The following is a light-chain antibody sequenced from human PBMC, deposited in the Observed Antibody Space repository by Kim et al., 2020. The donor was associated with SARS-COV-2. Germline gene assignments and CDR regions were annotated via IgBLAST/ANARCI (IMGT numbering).Light chain of an antibody. CDR3: QQYNDWPPLT. CDR2: GAS. J-gene: IGKJ4*01. V-gene: IGKV3-15*01. Sequence: EIVMTQSPATLSVSPGERATLSCRASQSVSSNLAWYQQKPGQAPRLLIYGASTRATGFPARFSGSGSGTEFTLTISSLQSEDFALYYCQQYNDWPPLTFGGGTKVDIK. CDR1: QSVSSN.